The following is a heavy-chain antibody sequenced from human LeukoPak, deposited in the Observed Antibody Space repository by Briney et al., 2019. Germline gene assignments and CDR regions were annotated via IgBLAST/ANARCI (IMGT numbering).Heavy chain of an antibody. V-gene: IGHV3-73*01. CDR1: RFTFSNAW. CDR2: IRSKTNSYAT. CDR3: SGHTYYYGSGSYYNDY. Sequence: PGGPLRLSCAASRFTFSNAWMGWVRQASGKGLEWVGRIRSKTNSYATAYAASVKGRFTISRDDSKNTAYLQMNSLKTEDTAVYYCSGHTYYYGSGSYYNDYWGQGTLVTVSS. J-gene: IGHJ4*02. D-gene: IGHD3-10*01.